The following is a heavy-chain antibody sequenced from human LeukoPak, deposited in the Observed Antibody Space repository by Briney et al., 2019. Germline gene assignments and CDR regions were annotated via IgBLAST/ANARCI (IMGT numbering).Heavy chain of an antibody. CDR2: ICYSGDKT. Sequence: PGGSLRLSCAASGFTFSSYAMTWVRQAPGKGLEWVSGICYSGDKTYYEASVKGRFTISRDNSKNTLYLQMNSLRAEDTAVYYCAKEDAGYCSGGTCHYYYYYYGLDVWGQGATVTVSS. CDR3: AKEDAGYCSGGTCHYYYYYYGLDV. D-gene: IGHD2-15*01. J-gene: IGHJ6*02. CDR1: GFTFSSYA. V-gene: IGHV3-23*01.